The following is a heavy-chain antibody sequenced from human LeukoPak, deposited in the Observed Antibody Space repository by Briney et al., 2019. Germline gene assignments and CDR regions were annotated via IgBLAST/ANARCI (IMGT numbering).Heavy chain of an antibody. V-gene: IGHV4-39*07. Sequence: SETLSLTCTVSGGSISSSSYYWGWIRQPPGKGLEWIGSIYYSGSTYYNPSLKSRVTISVDTSKNQFSLKLSSVTAADTAVYYLARDPYYYDSTGGGIFDYWGQGTLVTVSS. CDR1: GGSISSSSYY. CDR2: IYYSGST. D-gene: IGHD3-22*01. CDR3: ARDPYYYDSTGGGIFDY. J-gene: IGHJ4*02.